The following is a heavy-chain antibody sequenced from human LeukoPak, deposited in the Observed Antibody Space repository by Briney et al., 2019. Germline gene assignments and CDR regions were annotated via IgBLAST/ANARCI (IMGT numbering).Heavy chain of an antibody. CDR1: GFTFSSYA. D-gene: IGHD3-22*01. V-gene: IGHV3-23*01. CDR3: AKVGETLTYYYDSSVYYHYFDY. CDR2: ISGSGGST. Sequence: PGGSLRLSCAASGFTFSSYAMSWVRQAPGKGLEWVSTISGSGGSTYYADSVKGRFTISRDNSKNTLYLQMNSLRAEDTAVYYCAKVGETLTYYYDSSVYYHYFDYWGQGTLVTVSS. J-gene: IGHJ4*02.